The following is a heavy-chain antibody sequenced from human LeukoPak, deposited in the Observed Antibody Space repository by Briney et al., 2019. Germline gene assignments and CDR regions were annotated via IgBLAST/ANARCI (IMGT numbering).Heavy chain of an antibody. J-gene: IGHJ5*02. V-gene: IGHV3-7*01. CDR1: GFTFSSNW. CDR3: ASQTYARFDP. D-gene: IGHD3-16*01. CDR2: IEPDGSEQ. Sequence: GGSLRLSCVASGFTFSSNWMSWVRQAPGKGLEWVGNIEPDGSEQYPVDSVKGRFTISRDNARNALFLQMNSLRVEDTAVYYCASQTYARFDPWGQGTLVTVSS.